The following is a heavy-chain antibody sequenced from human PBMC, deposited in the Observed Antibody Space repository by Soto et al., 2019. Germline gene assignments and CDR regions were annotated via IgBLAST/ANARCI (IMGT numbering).Heavy chain of an antibody. D-gene: IGHD6-13*01. CDR3: ARGGIAAAGRRLYYYYYYGMDV. J-gene: IGHJ6*02. V-gene: IGHV4-34*01. CDR2: INHSGST. CDR1: GGSFSGYY. Sequence: SETLSLTCAVYGGSFSGYYSSWIRQPPGKGLEWIGEINHSGSTNYNPSLKSRVTISVDTSKNQFSLKLSSVTAADAAVYYCARGGIAAAGRRLYYYYYYGMDVWGQGTTVTVYS.